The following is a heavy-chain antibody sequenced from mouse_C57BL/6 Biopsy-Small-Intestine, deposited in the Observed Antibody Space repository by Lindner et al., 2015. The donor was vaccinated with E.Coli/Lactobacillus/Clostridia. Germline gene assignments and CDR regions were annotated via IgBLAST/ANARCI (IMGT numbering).Heavy chain of an antibody. CDR3: ARDNSATETGWWFDP. CDR1: GYPFTSHY. CDR2: INPSGSRT. Sequence: SVKVSCKASGYPFTSHYMHWVRQAPGQGLEWMGVINPSGSRTIYAQKFQGRVTMTRDTSTSTDYMELSSLRSEDTAFYYCARDNSATETGWWFDPWGQGTLVTVS. D-gene: IGHD1-1*02. J-gene: IGHJ3*01. V-gene: IGHV1-59*01.